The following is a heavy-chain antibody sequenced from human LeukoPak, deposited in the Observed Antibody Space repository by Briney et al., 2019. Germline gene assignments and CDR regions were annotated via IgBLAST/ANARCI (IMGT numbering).Heavy chain of an antibody. Sequence: EASVKVSCKASGGTFSSYAISWVRQAPGQGLEWMGGIIPIFGTANYAQKFQGRVTITADESTSTAYMELSSLRSEDTAVYYCAVALGYYYGMGVWGKGTTVTVSS. CDR1: GGTFSSYA. CDR3: AVALGYYYGMGV. CDR2: IIPIFGTA. V-gene: IGHV1-69*13. J-gene: IGHJ6*04. D-gene: IGHD3-16*01.